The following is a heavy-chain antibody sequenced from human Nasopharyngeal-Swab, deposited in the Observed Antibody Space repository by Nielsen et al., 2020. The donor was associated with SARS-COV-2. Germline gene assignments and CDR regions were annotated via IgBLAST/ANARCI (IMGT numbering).Heavy chain of an antibody. J-gene: IGHJ4*02. Sequence: GESLKISCTASGVTFSTLWLSWVRQAPGKGLEWVSAISGSGGSTYYADSVKGRFTISRDNAKNTLYLQMNSLRVEDTAVYYCVKHQGSSSDQWGQGTLVTVSS. V-gene: IGHV3-23*01. CDR3: VKHQGSSSDQ. CDR1: GVTFSTLW. CDR2: ISGSGGST.